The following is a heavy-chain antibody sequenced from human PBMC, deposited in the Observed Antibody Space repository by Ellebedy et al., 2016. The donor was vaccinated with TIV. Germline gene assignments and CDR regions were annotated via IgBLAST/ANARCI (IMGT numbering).Heavy chain of an antibody. V-gene: IGHV4-4*02. D-gene: IGHD3-10*01. CDR3: ARAKLLWFGDLQYYYYGIDV. Sequence: GSLRLXCAVSGVSISSSNWWSWVRPPPGKGLEWIGEIYHSGSIDYTPSLKSRVTISVDKSKNQFSLKLSSVTAADTAVYYCARAKLLWFGDLQYYYYGIDVWGQGTTVTVSS. CDR2: IYHSGSI. J-gene: IGHJ6*02. CDR1: GVSISSSNW.